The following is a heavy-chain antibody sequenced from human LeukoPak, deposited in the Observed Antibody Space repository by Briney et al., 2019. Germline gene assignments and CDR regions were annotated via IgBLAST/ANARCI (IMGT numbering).Heavy chain of an antibody. V-gene: IGHV3-7*01. Sequence: GGSLRLSCAASGFTFSTYWMSWLRQAPGKGLEWVANIKPDGSEQYYADSVKGRFSISRDNAKNSLFLQMNNLRAEDTAVYYCARTKNSGRYYYFDYWGPGTLVTVSS. D-gene: IGHD3-22*01. CDR1: GFTFSTYW. CDR2: IKPDGSEQ. J-gene: IGHJ4*02. CDR3: ARTKNSGRYYYFDY.